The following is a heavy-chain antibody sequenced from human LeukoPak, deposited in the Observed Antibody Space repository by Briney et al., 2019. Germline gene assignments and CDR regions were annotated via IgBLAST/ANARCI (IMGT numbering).Heavy chain of an antibody. D-gene: IGHD2-8*02. V-gene: IGHV3-7*01. CDR3: AGFISLVA. CDR1: GFTFNSYW. CDR2: IKKDGSEK. Sequence: PGGSLRLSCAASGFTFNSYWMSWVRQAPGKGLEWVANIKKDGSEKNYVDSVKGRFTISRDNAKNSLYLQMDSLRAAATAVYYCAGFISLVAWGQGTLVTVPS. J-gene: IGHJ5*02.